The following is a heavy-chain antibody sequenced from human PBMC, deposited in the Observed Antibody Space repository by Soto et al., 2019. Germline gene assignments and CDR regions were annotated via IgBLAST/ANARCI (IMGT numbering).Heavy chain of an antibody. D-gene: IGHD2-2*01. CDR3: ARGASIAVVPALYV. V-gene: IGHV4-34*01. CDR2: INHSGST. Sequence: SETLSLTCAVYGGSFSGYYWSWIRQPPGKGLEWIGEINHSGSTNYNPSLKSRVTISVDTSKNQFSLKLSSVTAADTAVYYCARGASIAVVPALYVWGQGTTVTVSS. J-gene: IGHJ6*02. CDR1: GGSFSGYY.